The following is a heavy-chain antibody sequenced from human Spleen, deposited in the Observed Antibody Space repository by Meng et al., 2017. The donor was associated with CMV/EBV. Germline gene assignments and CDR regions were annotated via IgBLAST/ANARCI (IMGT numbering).Heavy chain of an antibody. Sequence: SLKISCAASGFTFDDYAMHWVRQAPGKGLEWVSGISWNSGSIGYADSVKGRFTISRDNAKNSLYLQMNSLRAEDTALYYCAKDMGADIVVVPAAIRYYYYGMDVWGQGTTVTVSS. J-gene: IGHJ6*02. V-gene: IGHV3-9*01. CDR1: GFTFDDYA. CDR2: ISWNSGSI. D-gene: IGHD2-2*02. CDR3: AKDMGADIVVVPAAIRYYYYGMDV.